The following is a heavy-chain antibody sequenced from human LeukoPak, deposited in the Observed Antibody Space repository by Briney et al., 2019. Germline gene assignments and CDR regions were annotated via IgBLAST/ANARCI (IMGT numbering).Heavy chain of an antibody. CDR2: IIPIFGTA. Sequence: VASVTVSCKASGGTFSSYAISWVRQAPGQGLEWMGGIIPIFGTANYAQKFQGRVTITADESTSTAYMELSSLRPEDTAVYYCGTNPSGYYDYWGQGTLVTVSS. J-gene: IGHJ4*02. CDR1: GGTFSSYA. V-gene: IGHV1-69*13. CDR3: GTNPSGYYDY. D-gene: IGHD3-22*01.